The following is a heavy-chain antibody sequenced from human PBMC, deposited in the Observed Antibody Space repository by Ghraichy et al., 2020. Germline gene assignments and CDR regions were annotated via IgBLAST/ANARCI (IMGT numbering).Heavy chain of an antibody. V-gene: IGHV3-23*01. D-gene: IGHD3-10*01. Sequence: GGSLRLSCEASGFVFSHLAMTWVRQAPGKGLEWVSTITGSGVSTYYADSVKGRFTISRVDSKRMAYLQMNSLRVEDTAVYYCGKAQRVGFGELLSFYYYGVDVWGQGTTVTVSS. CDR1: GFVFSHLA. CDR2: ITGSGVST. CDR3: GKAQRVGFGELLSFYYYGVDV. J-gene: IGHJ6*02.